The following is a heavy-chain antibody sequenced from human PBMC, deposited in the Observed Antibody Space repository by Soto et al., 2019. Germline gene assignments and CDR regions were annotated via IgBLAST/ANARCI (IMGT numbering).Heavy chain of an antibody. Sequence: EVQLVESGGGLVQPGRSLRLSCAASGFTFDDYAMHWVRQAPGKGLEWVSGISWNSGSIGYADSVKGRFTISRDNAKNSLYLQMNSLRAEDTALHYCAKGGVTMVRGVTNWFDPWGQGTLVTVSS. CDR1: GFTFDDYA. CDR2: ISWNSGSI. CDR3: AKGGVTMVRGVTNWFDP. J-gene: IGHJ5*02. V-gene: IGHV3-9*01. D-gene: IGHD3-10*01.